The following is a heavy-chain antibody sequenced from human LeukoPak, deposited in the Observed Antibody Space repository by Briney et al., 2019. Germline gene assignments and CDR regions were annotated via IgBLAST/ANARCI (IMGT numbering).Heavy chain of an antibody. Sequence: XASGFTFSGXGXXXVRQAPGKGXXWVAFIRYDASNKYYADSVKGRFTISRDNSKNTLYLQMNSLRAEDTAVYYCAKGTAALPFDPWGQGTLVTVSS. CDR1: GFTFSGXG. J-gene: IGHJ5*02. CDR2: IRYDASNK. V-gene: IGHV3-30*02. CDR3: AKGTAALPFDP. D-gene: IGHD6-13*01.